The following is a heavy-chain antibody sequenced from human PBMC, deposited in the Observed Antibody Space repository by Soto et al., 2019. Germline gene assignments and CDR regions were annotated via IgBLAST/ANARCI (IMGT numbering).Heavy chain of an antibody. CDR2: INHSGST. J-gene: IGHJ6*03. D-gene: IGHD5-18*01. V-gene: IGHV4-34*01. CDR3: ERGGGRPLRKSVYSYVYSSYYYSSMAV. Sequence: SETLSLTCAVYGGSFSGYYWSWIRQPPGKGLEWIGEINHSGSTNYNPSLKSRVTISVDTSKNQFSLKLSSVTAADTAVYYCERGGGRPLRKSVYSYVYSSYYYSSMAVWGKGPTVTVSS. CDR1: GGSFSGYY.